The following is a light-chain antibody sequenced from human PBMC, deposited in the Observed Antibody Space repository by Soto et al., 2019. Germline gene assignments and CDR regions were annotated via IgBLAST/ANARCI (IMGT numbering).Light chain of an antibody. Sequence: QSVLTQPPSASGTPGQRVTISCSGGATNIGRNHVYWYQQFPGVAPRLLIYRNNQRPSGVPDRISGSKSGTSASLVISGLRSEDEADYYCATWDDSLSGHVVFGGGTKLTVL. CDR3: ATWDDSLSGHVV. J-gene: IGLJ2*01. CDR2: RNN. CDR1: ATNIGRNH. V-gene: IGLV1-47*01.